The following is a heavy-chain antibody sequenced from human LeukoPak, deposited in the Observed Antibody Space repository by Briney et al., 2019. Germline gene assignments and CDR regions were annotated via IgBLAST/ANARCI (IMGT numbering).Heavy chain of an antibody. V-gene: IGHV3-30*02. CDR1: GFTFSSYG. Sequence: PGGSLRLSCAASGFTFSSYGMHWVRQAPGKGLEWVAFIRYDGSNKYYADSVKGRFTISRDNSKNTVFLQMNSLRDEDTAVYYCAKGLYYYDSSGYPDWGQGTLVTVSS. CDR3: AKGLYYYDSSGYPD. J-gene: IGHJ4*02. D-gene: IGHD3-22*01. CDR2: IRYDGSNK.